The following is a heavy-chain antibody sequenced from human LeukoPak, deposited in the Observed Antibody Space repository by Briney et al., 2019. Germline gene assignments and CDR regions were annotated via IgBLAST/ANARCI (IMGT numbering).Heavy chain of an antibody. Sequence: ASVKVSCKASGYTFTGYYMHWVRQAPGQGLEWMGWINPNSGGTNYAQKFQGRVTMTRDTSISTAYMELSRLRSDDTAVYYCARGRWGVLRYFDWLLHYWGQGTLVAVSS. CDR1: GYTFTGYY. V-gene: IGHV1-2*02. CDR2: INPNSGGT. D-gene: IGHD3-9*01. CDR3: ARGRWGVLRYFDWLLHY. J-gene: IGHJ4*02.